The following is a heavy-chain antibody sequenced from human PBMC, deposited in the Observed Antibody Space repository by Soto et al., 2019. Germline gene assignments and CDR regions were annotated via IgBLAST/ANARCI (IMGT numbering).Heavy chain of an antibody. J-gene: IGHJ5*02. D-gene: IGHD3-10*01. CDR1: AASITSGGYY. CDR3: ARVRIGDLWFDP. V-gene: IGHV4-39*07. Sequence: PSETLSLTCTVSAASITSGGYYRGWIRQPPGRGLEWLGSIYYTGATYYNPSLKSRLTLSVDTSKDQFSLKLRSVTAADTAVYYCARVRIGDLWFDPWGQGTLVTVSS. CDR2: IYYTGAT.